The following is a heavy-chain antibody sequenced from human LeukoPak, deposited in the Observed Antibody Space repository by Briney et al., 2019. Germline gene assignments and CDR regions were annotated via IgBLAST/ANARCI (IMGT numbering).Heavy chain of an antibody. Sequence: GGSLRLSCAASGFTFSSYAMSWVRQAPEKGLEWVSAISGSGGSTYYADSVRGRFTISRDNSKNTLYLQMNSLRAEDTAVYYCAKEKWLVRAYDYWGQGTLVTVSS. D-gene: IGHD6-19*01. CDR2: ISGSGGST. CDR1: GFTFSSYA. V-gene: IGHV3-23*01. CDR3: AKEKWLVRAYDY. J-gene: IGHJ4*02.